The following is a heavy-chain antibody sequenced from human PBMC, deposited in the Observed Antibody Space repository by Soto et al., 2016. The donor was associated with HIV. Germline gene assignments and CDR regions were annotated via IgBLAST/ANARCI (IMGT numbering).Heavy chain of an antibody. CDR3: AREETPNDY. Sequence: VQLLESGGGLVQPGGSLRLSCAVSGFTFSSHAMSWVRQAPGKGLEWVSSISISGANTYYTDSVSGRFTISRDNSKSTVYLQMNSLRDEDTAIYYCAREETPNDYWGQGTLVTVSS. V-gene: IGHV3-23*01. CDR2: ISISGANT. J-gene: IGHJ4*02. CDR1: GFTFSSHA.